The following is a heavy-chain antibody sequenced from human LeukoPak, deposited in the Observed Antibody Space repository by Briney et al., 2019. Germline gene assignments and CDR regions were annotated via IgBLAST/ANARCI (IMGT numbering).Heavy chain of an antibody. CDR1: EFDFSSHA. Sequence: GGSLRLSCAASEFDFSSHAMTWVRQAPGKGLEWVSAISSSGSKTYYADSVKGRFTISRDNSKNTLYLQMNSLRAEDTAVYYCANEIRPNDYWGQGTQDTVSS. V-gene: IGHV3-23*01. CDR3: ANEIRPNDY. D-gene: IGHD4-17*01. J-gene: IGHJ4*02. CDR2: ISSSGSKT.